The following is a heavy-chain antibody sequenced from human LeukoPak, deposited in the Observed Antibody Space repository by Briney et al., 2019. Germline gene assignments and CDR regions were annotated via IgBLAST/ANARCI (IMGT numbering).Heavy chain of an antibody. Sequence: ASVTVSCKAPGYTFTSYAMNWVRQAPGQGLEWMGWINTNTGNPTYAQGFTGRFVFSLDTSVSTAYLQISSLKAEDTAVYYCARVLGGWYFYMDVWGKGTTVTVSS. CDR2: INTNTGNP. V-gene: IGHV7-4-1*02. CDR3: ARVLGGWYFYMDV. J-gene: IGHJ6*03. CDR1: GYTFTSYA. D-gene: IGHD6-19*01.